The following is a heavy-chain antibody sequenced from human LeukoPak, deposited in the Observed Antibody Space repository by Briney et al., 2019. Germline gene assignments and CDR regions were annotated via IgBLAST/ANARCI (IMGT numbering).Heavy chain of an antibody. Sequence: ASVKVSCKASGYTFTSYDINWVRQATGQGLEWMGWMNPNSGNTGYAQKFQGRVTMTRNTSISTAYMELSSLRSEDTALYYCARAAYGEGPDYYYMDVWGKGTTVTISS. CDR1: GYTFTSYD. CDR2: MNPNSGNT. J-gene: IGHJ6*03. CDR3: ARAAYGEGPDYYYMDV. V-gene: IGHV1-8*01. D-gene: IGHD4-17*01.